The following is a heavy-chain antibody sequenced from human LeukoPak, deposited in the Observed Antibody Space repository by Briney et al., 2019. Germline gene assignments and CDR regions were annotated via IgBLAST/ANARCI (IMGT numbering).Heavy chain of an antibody. J-gene: IGHJ4*02. Sequence: GRSLRLSCAASGFIFDTYGMLWVRQAPGKGLEWVSAISGSGGSTYYADSVKGRFTISRDNSKNTLYLQMNSLRAEDTAVYYCAKSEYNTAMVLRHLDYWGQGTLVTVSS. CDR1: GFIFDTYG. CDR2: ISGSGGST. V-gene: IGHV3-23*01. CDR3: AKSEYNTAMVLRHLDY. D-gene: IGHD5-18*01.